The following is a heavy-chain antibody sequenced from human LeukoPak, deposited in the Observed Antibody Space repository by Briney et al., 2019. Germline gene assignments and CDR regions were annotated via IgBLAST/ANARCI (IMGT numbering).Heavy chain of an antibody. Sequence: GGSLRLSCAASGFTVSSNYMSWVRQAPGKGLEWVSIIYSSGSAYYADSVKGRFTISRDNSKNTLYLQMNSLRAEDTAVYHCAREALGGGGYWGQGTLVTVSS. J-gene: IGHJ4*02. D-gene: IGHD3-10*01. V-gene: IGHV3-66*01. CDR1: GFTVSSNY. CDR3: AREALGGGGY. CDR2: IYSSGSA.